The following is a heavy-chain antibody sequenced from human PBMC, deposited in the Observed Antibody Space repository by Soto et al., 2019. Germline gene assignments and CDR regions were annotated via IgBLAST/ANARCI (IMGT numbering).Heavy chain of an antibody. Sequence: HPGGSLRLSCAASGFTFSSYGMHWVRQAPGKGLEWVAVIWYDGSNKYYADSVKGRFTISRDNSKNTLYLQMNSLRAEDTAVYYCARDPNNYYDSPSPWVLFDYWGQGTLVTVSS. J-gene: IGHJ4*02. CDR1: GFTFSSYG. D-gene: IGHD3-22*01. V-gene: IGHV3-33*01. CDR2: IWYDGSNK. CDR3: ARDPNNYYDSPSPWVLFDY.